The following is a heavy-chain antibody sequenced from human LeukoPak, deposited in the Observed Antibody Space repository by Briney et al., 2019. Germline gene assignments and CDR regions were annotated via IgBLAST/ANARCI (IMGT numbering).Heavy chain of an antibody. J-gene: IGHJ6*03. CDR1: GFTFGSYG. V-gene: IGHV3-33*01. Sequence: LPGGSLRLSCAASGFTFGSYGMHWVRQAPGKGLEWVAVIWYDGSNKYYADSVKGRFTISRDNSKNTLYLQMNSLRAEDTAVYHGARGPQKTSYYFMDVWGKGTTVTVSS. CDR3: ARGPQKTSYYFMDV. CDR2: IWYDGSNK.